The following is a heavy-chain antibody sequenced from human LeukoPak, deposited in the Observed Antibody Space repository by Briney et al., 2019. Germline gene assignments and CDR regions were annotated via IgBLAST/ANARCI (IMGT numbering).Heavy chain of an antibody. Sequence: GGSLRLSCAASGFTFSSYEMNWVRQAPGKGLEWVSYISSSGSTIYYADSVKGRFTISRDNAKNSLYLQMNSLRAEDTAVYYCARDLRGYTYGDTVYYYMDVWGKGTTVTVSS. J-gene: IGHJ6*03. CDR2: ISSSGSTI. V-gene: IGHV3-48*03. CDR1: GFTFSSYE. D-gene: IGHD5-18*01. CDR3: ARDLRGYTYGDTVYYYMDV.